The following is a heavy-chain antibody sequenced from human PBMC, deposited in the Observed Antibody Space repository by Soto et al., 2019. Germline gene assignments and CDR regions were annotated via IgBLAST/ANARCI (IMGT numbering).Heavy chain of an antibody. D-gene: IGHD3-3*01. CDR3: AREDHYDFWSGYLGKYYYMDV. CDR1: GFTFSSYW. CDR2: IKQDGSEK. Sequence: GRSLRLSCAASGFTFSSYWMSWVRQAPGKGLEWVANIKQDGSEKYYVDSVKGRFTISRDNAKNSLYLQMNSLRAEDTAVYYCAREDHYDFWSGYLGKYYYMDVWGKGTTVTVSS. J-gene: IGHJ6*03. V-gene: IGHV3-7*01.